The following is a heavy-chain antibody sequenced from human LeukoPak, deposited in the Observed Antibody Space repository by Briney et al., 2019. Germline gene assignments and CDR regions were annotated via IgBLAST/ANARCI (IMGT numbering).Heavy chain of an antibody. CDR2: INPNSGGT. Sequence: ASVKVSCKASGYTFTGYYIHGVRQAPGQGLEWMGWINPNSGGTNYAQKFQGRVTMTRDTSISTAYMELSRLRSDDTAGYYCARGVTGIYYYYYMDTWGKGTTVTVSS. V-gene: IGHV1-2*02. CDR3: ARGVTGIYYYYYMDT. D-gene: IGHD3-10*01. CDR1: GYTFTGYY. J-gene: IGHJ6*03.